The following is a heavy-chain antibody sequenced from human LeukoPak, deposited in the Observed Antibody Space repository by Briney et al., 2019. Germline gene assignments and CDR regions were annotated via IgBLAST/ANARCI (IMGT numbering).Heavy chain of an antibody. J-gene: IGHJ4*02. Sequence: GGSLRLSCAASGFTVSSNYMNWVRQAPGKGLEWVSVISRNGAHPYYIDSVRDRFTVSRDNSKNIMYLQMNSLRAEDAALYYCTTPGDSGWYNHWGQGTLVTVSS. CDR1: GFTVSSNY. V-gene: IGHV3-23*01. D-gene: IGHD6-19*01. CDR3: TTPGDSGWYNH. CDR2: ISRNGAHP.